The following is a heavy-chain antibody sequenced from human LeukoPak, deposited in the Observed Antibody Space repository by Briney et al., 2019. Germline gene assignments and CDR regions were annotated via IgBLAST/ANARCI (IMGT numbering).Heavy chain of an antibody. Sequence: GGSLRLSCAASGFTFSSYSMNWVRQAPGKGLEWVSSISSSSSYIYYADSVKGRFTISRGNAKNSLYLQMNSLRAEDTAVYYCASAYSGSYYFDYWGQGTLVTVSS. J-gene: IGHJ4*02. CDR2: ISSSSSYI. V-gene: IGHV3-21*01. CDR3: ASAYSGSYYFDY. CDR1: GFTFSSYS. D-gene: IGHD1-26*01.